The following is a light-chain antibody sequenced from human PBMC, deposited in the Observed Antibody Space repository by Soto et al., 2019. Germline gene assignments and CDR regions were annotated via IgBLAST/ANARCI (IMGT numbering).Light chain of an antibody. V-gene: IGKV3-15*01. Sequence: EIVMTQSPATLSVSPGERATLSCRASQSISSNVAWYQQKPGQAPRLLIYGASTRATGIPARFSGSGSGTEFTLTISSLQSEDFAVYYCQQYKNGWTFGQGTKVDI. CDR2: GAS. CDR1: QSISSN. J-gene: IGKJ1*01. CDR3: QQYKNGWT.